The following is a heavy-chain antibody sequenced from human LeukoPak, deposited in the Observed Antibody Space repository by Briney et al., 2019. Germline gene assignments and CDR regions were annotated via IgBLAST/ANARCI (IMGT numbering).Heavy chain of an antibody. D-gene: IGHD2-2*01. CDR3: ARDGGIVVVPGPTNWFDP. V-gene: IGHV1-18*01. CDR2: ISAYNGNT. Sequence: ASVKVSCKASGYTFTSYGISWVRQAPGQGLEWMGWISAYNGNTNYAQKLQGRVTMTTDTSTSTAYMELRSLRSDDTAVYYCARDGGIVVVPGPTNWFDPWGQGTLVTVSS. CDR1: GYTFTSYG. J-gene: IGHJ5*02.